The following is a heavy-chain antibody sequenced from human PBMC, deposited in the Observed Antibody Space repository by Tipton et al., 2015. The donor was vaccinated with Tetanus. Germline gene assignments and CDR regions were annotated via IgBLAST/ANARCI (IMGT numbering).Heavy chain of an antibody. V-gene: IGHV3-7*01. CDR3: ANKGGGDSDY. CDR2: INQDESET. Sequence: SLRLSCAASGFTFSTSWMTWVRQAPGKGLEWVANINQDESETYYVDSVKGRFTISRDNAKNSLYLQMNSLRAGDTAVYYCANKGGGDSDYWGQGALVTVSS. CDR1: GFTFSTSW. D-gene: IGHD2-21*01. J-gene: IGHJ4*02.